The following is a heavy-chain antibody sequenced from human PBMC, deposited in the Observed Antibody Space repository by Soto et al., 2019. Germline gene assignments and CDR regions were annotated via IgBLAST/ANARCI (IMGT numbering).Heavy chain of an antibody. D-gene: IGHD6-19*01. V-gene: IGHV1-69*02. CDR3: AGLPGIAVAATRGGYFQH. CDR2: IIPILGIA. J-gene: IGHJ1*01. CDR1: GGTFSSYT. Sequence: QVQLVQSGAEVKKPGSSVKVSCKASGGTFSSYTISWVRQAPGQGLEWMGRIIPILGIANYAQKFQGRVTLTADKSTSTAYMERSGLRSEDAAVYYCAGLPGIAVAATRGGYFQHWGQGTRVTVPS.